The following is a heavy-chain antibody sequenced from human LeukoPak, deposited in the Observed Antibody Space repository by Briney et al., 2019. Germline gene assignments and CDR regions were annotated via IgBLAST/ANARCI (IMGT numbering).Heavy chain of an antibody. CDR3: ARLRRGYSYGTFDY. CDR1: GYTFTNYY. J-gene: IGHJ4*02. CDR2: SNPSGDST. Sequence: ASVKVSCKASGYTFTNYYIHWVRQAPGHGLEWLGISNPSGDSTNYAQKFQGRVTMTRDTSTSTVYMDLSSLRSEDTAVYYCARLRRGYSYGTFDYWGQGTLVTVSS. V-gene: IGHV1-46*01. D-gene: IGHD5-18*01.